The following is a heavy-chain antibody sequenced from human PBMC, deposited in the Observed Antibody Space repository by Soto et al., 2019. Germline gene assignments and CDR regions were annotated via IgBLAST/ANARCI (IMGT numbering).Heavy chain of an antibody. CDR2: IYYSGST. CDR3: ARVSMVRGVMGLFDY. D-gene: IGHD3-10*01. J-gene: IGHJ4*02. CDR1: GGSISSGGYY. V-gene: IGHV4-31*03. Sequence: PSETLSLTCTVSGGSISSGGYYWSWIRQHQGKGMEWIGYIYYSGSTYYNPSLKSRVTISVDTSKNKYSLKLSSVTAADSAVYYCARVSMVRGVMGLFDYWGQGTLVTVSS.